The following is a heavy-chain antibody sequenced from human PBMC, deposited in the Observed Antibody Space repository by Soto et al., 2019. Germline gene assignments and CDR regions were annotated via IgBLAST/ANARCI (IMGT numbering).Heavy chain of an antibody. CDR1: GFTFSSYG. J-gene: IGHJ6*01. V-gene: IGHV3-30*18. CDR2: ISYDGSNK. CDR3: AKDSVVVVPAAPMDV. Sequence: QVQLVESGGGVVQPGRSLRLSCAASGFTFSSYGMHWVRQAPGKGLEWVAVISYDGSNKYYADSVKGRFTISRDNSKNTLYLQMNSLRAEDTAVYYCAKDSVVVVPAAPMDVW. D-gene: IGHD2-2*01.